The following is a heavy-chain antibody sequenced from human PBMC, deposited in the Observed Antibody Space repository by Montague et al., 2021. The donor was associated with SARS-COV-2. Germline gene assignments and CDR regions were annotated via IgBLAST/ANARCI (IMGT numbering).Heavy chain of an antibody. D-gene: IGHD4-11*01. CDR1: GVSIASTNW. CDR3: AGKVLTVPADY. CDR2: IADGWIA. J-gene: IGHJ4*02. V-gene: IGHV4/OR15-8*02. Sequence: SETLSLTCAVSGVSIASTNWGGVVSQPPGKGLGWIREIADGWIATYNPSLKSRATISMDRSRNLFSLKLSSVTAADTAIYYCAGKVLTVPADYWGQGTLVTVS.